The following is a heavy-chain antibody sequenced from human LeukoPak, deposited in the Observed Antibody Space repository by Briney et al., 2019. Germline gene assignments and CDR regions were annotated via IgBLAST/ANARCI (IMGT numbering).Heavy chain of an antibody. CDR2: IIPIFGTA. CDR3: ARDSGTYSSSPALYYFDY. J-gene: IGHJ4*02. CDR1: GGTFSSYA. D-gene: IGHD6-6*01. V-gene: IGHV1-69*13. Sequence: SVKVSCKASGGTFSSYAISWVRQAPGQGLECMGGIIPIFGTANYAQKFQGRVTITADESTSTAYMELSSLRSEDTAVYYCARDSGTYSSSPALYYFDYWGQGTLVTVSS.